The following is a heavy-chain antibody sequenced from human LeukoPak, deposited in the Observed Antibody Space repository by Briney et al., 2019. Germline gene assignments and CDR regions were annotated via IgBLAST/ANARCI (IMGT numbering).Heavy chain of an antibody. CDR1: GYSFTNYW. CDR3: ARQAGSRWSKINTPFDY. CDR2: IYPGDSDT. J-gene: IGHJ4*02. V-gene: IGHV5-51*01. D-gene: IGHD6-19*01. Sequence: GESLKISCKGSGYSFTNYWIGWVRQMPGKGLEYMGIIYPGDSDTRYSMSFKGQVTISADKSISTAYLQWSSLKASDTAMYYCARQAGSRWSKINTPFDYWGQGTLVTVSS.